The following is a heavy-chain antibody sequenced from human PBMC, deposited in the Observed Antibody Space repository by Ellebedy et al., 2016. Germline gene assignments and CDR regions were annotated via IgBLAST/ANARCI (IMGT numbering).Heavy chain of an antibody. Sequence: SETLSLTXTVSGDSMSSYYWSWIRQPPGRGLEWIGYIYYSGSIKYNPSLKSRVTISLDTSNSLFSLRLSSVTAADTAVYYCARGFGTAYFYYGMDVWGQGTTVTVSS. V-gene: IGHV4-59*01. CDR2: IYYSGSI. J-gene: IGHJ6*02. CDR3: ARGFGTAYFYYGMDV. CDR1: GDSMSSYY. D-gene: IGHD1-7*01.